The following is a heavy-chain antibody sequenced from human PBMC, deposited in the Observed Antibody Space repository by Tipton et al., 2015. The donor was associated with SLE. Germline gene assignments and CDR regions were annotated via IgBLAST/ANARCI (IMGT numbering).Heavy chain of an antibody. CDR3: GRLREELRWDTGDERPIAFDY. CDR1: GGSMIAYY. V-gene: IGHV4-59*08. D-gene: IGHD2-21*01. CDR2: INDSGST. Sequence: TLSLTCTVSGGSMIAYYWSWIRQSPGKGLEWIGYINDSGSTNYNPSLATRVTISLATSKNQFSLKLSSVTAADTAVYFCGRLREELRWDTGDERPIAFDYWGQGTLVTVSS. J-gene: IGHJ4*02.